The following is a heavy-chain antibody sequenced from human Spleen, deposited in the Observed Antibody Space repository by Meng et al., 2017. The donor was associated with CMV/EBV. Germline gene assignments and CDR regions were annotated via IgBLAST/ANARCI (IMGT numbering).Heavy chain of an antibody. CDR3: ARGTVREITIFGVVAYYFDC. CDR1: GFTFSSYS. Sequence: GESLKISCVASGFTFSSYSMNWVRQAPGKGLEGVSSISSSSRYKHYADSVKGRFTISRDNAKNTLYLQMNSLRAEDTAVYYCARGTVREITIFGVVAYYFDCWGQGTLVTVSS. J-gene: IGHJ4*02. V-gene: IGHV3-21*01. D-gene: IGHD3-3*01. CDR2: ISSSSRYK.